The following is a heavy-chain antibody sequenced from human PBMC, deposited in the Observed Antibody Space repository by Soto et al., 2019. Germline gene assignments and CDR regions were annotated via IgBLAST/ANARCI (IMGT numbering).Heavy chain of an antibody. CDR1: GFTFSRYG. CDR2: MSYDGNNK. Sequence: QVQLVESGGGVVQPGGSLRLSCAASGFTFSRYGMHWVRQAPGKGLEWVAVMSYDGNNKYYADSVKGRFTVSRDNSRNTQYLQMNSLKVEDTAVYFCAKGFLSGGYCANGVCYHFDYWGQGTPVPVSS. V-gene: IGHV3-30*18. D-gene: IGHD2-8*01. J-gene: IGHJ4*02. CDR3: AKGFLSGGYCANGVCYHFDY.